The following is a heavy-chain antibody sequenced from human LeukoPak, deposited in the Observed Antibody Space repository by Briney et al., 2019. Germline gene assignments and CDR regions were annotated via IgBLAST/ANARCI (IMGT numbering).Heavy chain of an antibody. CDR2: IYSGGGT. Sequence: AGGSLRLSCAASGFTVTSNYMSWVRQAPGKGLEWVSVIYSGGGTYYADSVKGRFTISRDNSKNTLYLQMDSLRAEDTAVYYCARNGYSSTWAEYFQHWGQGAPVTVSS. J-gene: IGHJ1*01. CDR1: GFTVTSNY. V-gene: IGHV3-53*01. D-gene: IGHD6-13*01. CDR3: ARNGYSSTWAEYFQH.